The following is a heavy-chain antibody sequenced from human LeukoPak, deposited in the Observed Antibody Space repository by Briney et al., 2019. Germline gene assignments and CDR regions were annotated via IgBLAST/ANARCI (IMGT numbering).Heavy chain of an antibody. D-gene: IGHD3-22*01. Sequence: GGPLRLSCAASGFTFNNYAMSWVRQAPGKGLEWESAISGSGGSTYYADSVKGRFTISRDNSKNTLYLQMNSLRAEDTAVYYCAKGPDYYDSRAYAFDIWGQGTMVTVSS. J-gene: IGHJ3*02. CDR3: AKGPDYYDSRAYAFDI. V-gene: IGHV3-23*01. CDR1: GFTFNNYA. CDR2: ISGSGGST.